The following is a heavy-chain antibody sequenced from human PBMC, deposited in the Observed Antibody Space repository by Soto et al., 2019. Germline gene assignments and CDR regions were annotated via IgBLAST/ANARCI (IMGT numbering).Heavy chain of an antibody. CDR1: GFTFSSYG. V-gene: IGHV3-30*18. CDR2: ISYDGSNK. D-gene: IGHD2-2*02. CDR3: AKDHCSSTSCYIDWFDP. Sequence: PGGSLRLSCAASGFTFSSYGMRWVRQAPGKGLEWVAVISYDGSNKYYADSVKGRFTISRDNSKNTLYLQMSSLRAEDTAVYYCAKDHCSSTSCYIDWFDPWGQGTLVTVSS. J-gene: IGHJ5*02.